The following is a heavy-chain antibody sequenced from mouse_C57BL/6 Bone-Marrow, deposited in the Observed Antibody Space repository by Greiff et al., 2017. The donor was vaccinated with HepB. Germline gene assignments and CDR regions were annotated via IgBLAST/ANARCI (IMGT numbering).Heavy chain of an antibody. J-gene: IGHJ4*01. CDR2: IYPGDGDT. D-gene: IGHD1-1*01. V-gene: IGHV1-82*01. CDR1: GYSFSSSW. Sequence: QVQLKQSGPELVKPGASVKISCKASGYSFSSSWMNWVKQRPGKGLEWIGRIYPGDGDTNYNGKFKGKATLTADKSSSTAYMQLSSLTSEDSAVYFCARGDGSSYYAMDYWGQGTSVTVSS. CDR3: ARGDGSSYYAMDY.